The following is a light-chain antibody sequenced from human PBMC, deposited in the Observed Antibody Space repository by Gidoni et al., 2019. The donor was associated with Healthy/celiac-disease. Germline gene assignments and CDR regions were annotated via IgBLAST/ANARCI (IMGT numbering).Light chain of an antibody. Sequence: DIVMTQSPLSLPVTPGEPASISCRSSQSLLHSNGYNYLDWYLQKPGQSPQLLIYLGSNRASGVPDRFSGSGSGTDFTLKISRVKAEDVGVYYCMQALQTPLTFXGXTKVEIK. CDR3: MQALQTPLT. CDR2: LGS. CDR1: QSLLHSNGYNY. J-gene: IGKJ4*01. V-gene: IGKV2-28*01.